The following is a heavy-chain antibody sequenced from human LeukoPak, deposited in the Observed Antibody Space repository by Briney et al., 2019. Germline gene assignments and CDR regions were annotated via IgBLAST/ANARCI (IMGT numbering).Heavy chain of an antibody. D-gene: IGHD3-10*01. J-gene: IGHJ4*02. CDR2: MNPNSGNT. CDR1: GYTFTSCD. CDR3: ARRSMVRGVIDLGY. V-gene: IGHV1-8*01. Sequence: ASVKVSCKASGYTFTSCDINWVRQAAGQGLEWMGWMNPNSGNTGYAQKFQGRVTMTRNTSISTAYMELSSLRSEDTAVYYCARRSMVRGVIDLGYWGQGTLVTVSS.